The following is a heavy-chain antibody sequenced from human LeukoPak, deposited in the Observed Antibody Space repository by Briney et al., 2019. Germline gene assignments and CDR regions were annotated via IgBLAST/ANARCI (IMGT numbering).Heavy chain of an antibody. D-gene: IGHD5-12*01. CDR3: ARLNPSGYVDYWYFDL. J-gene: IGHJ2*01. CDR1: GFTFTTSW. V-gene: IGHV3-7*01. Sequence: GGSLRLSCAASGFTFTTSWMSWVRQAPGKALEWVALMNQDGSKTVYVGSVKGRFTISRDNAKNSLYLQMNSLRADDTAVYYCARLNPSGYVDYWYFDLWGRGTLVTVSS. CDR2: MNQDGSKT.